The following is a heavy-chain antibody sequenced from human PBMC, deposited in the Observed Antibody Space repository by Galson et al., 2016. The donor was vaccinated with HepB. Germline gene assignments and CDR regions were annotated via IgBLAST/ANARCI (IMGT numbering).Heavy chain of an antibody. CDR3: ARPRGYDNYFDY. J-gene: IGHJ4*02. V-gene: IGHV5-51*01. CDR2: LYPRASAA. CDR1: GNSFATNW. Sequence: QSGAEVKKPGESLKISCKDSGNSFATNWIGWVRQMPGTGLEWIGILYPRASAARERPSFPGQVTLSADKSISTAYLQWSSLRASDTAMYFCARPRGYDNYFDYWGQGTLVTVSS. D-gene: IGHD5-12*01.